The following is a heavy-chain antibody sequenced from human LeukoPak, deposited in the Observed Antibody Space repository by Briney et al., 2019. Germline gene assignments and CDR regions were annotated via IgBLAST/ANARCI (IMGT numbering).Heavy chain of an antibody. D-gene: IGHD6-19*01. CDR2: ISSNGGST. CDR1: GFTFSSYA. CDR3: VKDRGSSGWADAFDI. Sequence: GGSLRLSCSASGFTFSSYAMHWVRQAPRKGLEYVSAISSNGGSTYYADSVKGRFTISRDNSKNTLYLQMSSLRAEDTAVYYCVKDRGSSGWADAFDIWGQGTMVTVSS. J-gene: IGHJ3*02. V-gene: IGHV3-64D*09.